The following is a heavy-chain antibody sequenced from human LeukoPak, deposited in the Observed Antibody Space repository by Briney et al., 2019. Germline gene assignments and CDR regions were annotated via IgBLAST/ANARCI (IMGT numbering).Heavy chain of an antibody. D-gene: IGHD6-13*01. CDR2: ISAYNGNT. Sequence: ASVKVSCKASGYTFTSYGISWVRQAPGQGLEWMGWISAYNGNTNYAQKLQGRVTMTTDTSTSTAYMEVRSPRSDDTAVYYCARVTAAALVPYYFDYWGQGTLVTVSA. CDR1: GYTFTSYG. CDR3: ARVTAAALVPYYFDY. V-gene: IGHV1-18*01. J-gene: IGHJ4*02.